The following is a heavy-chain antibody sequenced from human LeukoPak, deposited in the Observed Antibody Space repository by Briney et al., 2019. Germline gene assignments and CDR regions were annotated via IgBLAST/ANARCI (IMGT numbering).Heavy chain of an antibody. J-gene: IGHJ3*02. Sequence: SVKVSCKASGGTFSSYAISWVRQAPAQGLEWMGRIIPIFGTANYAQRFQGRVTITTDESTSTAYMELSSLRSEDTAVYYCARDYFAGGWMVDAFDIWGQGTMVTVSS. CDR1: GGTFSSYA. CDR3: ARDYFAGGWMVDAFDI. CDR2: IIPIFGTA. V-gene: IGHV1-69*05. D-gene: IGHD6-19*01.